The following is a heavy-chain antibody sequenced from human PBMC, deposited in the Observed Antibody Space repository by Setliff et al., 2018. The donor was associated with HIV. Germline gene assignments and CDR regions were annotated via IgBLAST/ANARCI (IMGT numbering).Heavy chain of an antibody. D-gene: IGHD5-12*01. V-gene: IGHV4-39*07. CDR3: ARGSGYDSYYYYYMDV. CDR2: IYHSGST. Sequence: SETLSLTCTVSGGSLSSNLYYWGWIRQPPGKGLEWIGEIYHSGSTNYNPSLKSRVTISVDTSKNQFSLSLTSVTAADTAVYYCARGSGYDSYYYYYMDVWGKGTTVTVSS. J-gene: IGHJ6*03. CDR1: GGSLSSNLYY.